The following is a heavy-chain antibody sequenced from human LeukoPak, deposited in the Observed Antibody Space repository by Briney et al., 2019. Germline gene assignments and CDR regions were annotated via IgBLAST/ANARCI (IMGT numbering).Heavy chain of an antibody. Sequence: GRSLRLSCAASGFTFSSYAMHWVRQAPGKGLEWVAVISYDGSNKYYADSVKGRFTISRDNSKNTLYLQMNSLRAEDTAVYYCAGDPSSGYQLLPFDYWGQGTLVTVSS. CDR1: GFTFSSYA. D-gene: IGHD2-2*01. J-gene: IGHJ4*02. CDR2: ISYDGSNK. CDR3: AGDPSSGYQLLPFDY. V-gene: IGHV3-30*04.